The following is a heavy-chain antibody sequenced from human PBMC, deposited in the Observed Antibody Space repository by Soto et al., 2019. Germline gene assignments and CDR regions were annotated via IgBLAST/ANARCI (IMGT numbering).Heavy chain of an antibody. Sequence: GWSPRLSCAASGFTFSVSAMPWVRQPPGKVLEMVGGMISTASMYATEYAASLRGWFTISRDDSKNTAYLEMNSLKTEETAVYYCTTDIVVWGQGTTVTVS. D-gene: IGHD2-15*01. V-gene: IGHV3-73*01. CDR3: TTDIVV. J-gene: IGHJ6*02. CDR1: GFTFSVSA. CDR2: MISTASMYAT.